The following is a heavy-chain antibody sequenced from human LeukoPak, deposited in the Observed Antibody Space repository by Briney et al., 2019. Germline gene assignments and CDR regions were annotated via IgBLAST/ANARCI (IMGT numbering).Heavy chain of an antibody. CDR2: IDGTSKYI. CDR3: AREQYDTVKGYYRGLGFDY. D-gene: IGHD3-9*01. CDR1: GFTFNTYS. V-gene: IGHV3-21*01. Sequence: GGSLRLSCAASGFTFNTYSMNGVRQAPGKGLEWVSSIDGTSKYIYYPESLKGRFTTSRDNARNELYLQINSVRAEDTAVYYCAREQYDTVKGYYRGLGFDYWGQGTLVTVSS. J-gene: IGHJ4*02.